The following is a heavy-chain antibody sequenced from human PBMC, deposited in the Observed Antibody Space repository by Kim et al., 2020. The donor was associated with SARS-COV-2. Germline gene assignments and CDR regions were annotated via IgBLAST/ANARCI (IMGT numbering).Heavy chain of an antibody. CDR3: ARDKNGSGSYYNGGFDY. J-gene: IGHJ4*02. CDR2: IYYSGST. Sequence: SETLSLTCTVSGGSISSGGYYWSWIRQHPGKGLEWIGYIYYSGSTYYNPSLKSRVTISVDTSKNQFSLKLSSVTAADTAVYYCARDKNGSGSYYNGGFDYWGQGTLVNVSS. D-gene: IGHD3-10*01. V-gene: IGHV4-31*03. CDR1: GGSISSGGYY.